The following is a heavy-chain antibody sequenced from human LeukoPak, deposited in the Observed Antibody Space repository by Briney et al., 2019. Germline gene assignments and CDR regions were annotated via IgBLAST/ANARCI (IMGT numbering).Heavy chain of an antibody. Sequence: XGSFXXYYWSWIRQPPGKGLEWIGEINHSGSTNYNPSLKSRVTISVDTSKNQFSLKLSSVTAADTAVYYCARPTQVAGTYYFDYWGQGTLVTVSS. J-gene: IGHJ4*02. D-gene: IGHD6-19*01. CDR2: INHSGST. CDR3: ARPTQVAGTYYFDY. CDR1: XGSFXXYY. V-gene: IGHV4-34*01.